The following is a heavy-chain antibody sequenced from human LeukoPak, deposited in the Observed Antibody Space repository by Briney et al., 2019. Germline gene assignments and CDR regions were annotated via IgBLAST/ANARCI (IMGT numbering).Heavy chain of an antibody. CDR2: IYYSGST. Sequence: SETLSLTCTVSGGSISSSSYYWGWIRQPPGKGLEWIWSIYYSGSTYYNPSLKSRVTISVDTSKNQFSLKLSSVTAADTAVYYCARLPDYYDSSGYYYVFDYWGQGTLVTVSS. V-gene: IGHV4-39*01. CDR3: ARLPDYYDSSGYYYVFDY. D-gene: IGHD3-22*01. CDR1: GGSISSSSYY. J-gene: IGHJ4*02.